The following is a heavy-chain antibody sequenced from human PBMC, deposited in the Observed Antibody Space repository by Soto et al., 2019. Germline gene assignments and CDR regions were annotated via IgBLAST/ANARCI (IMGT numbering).Heavy chain of an antibody. Sequence: EVQLVESGGGLVQPGGSLRLSCAASGCNFSTHSMNWVRQAPGKGLEWISYITSSDVTMYADAVKGRFTISRDNAKNSLYLQMNSLRGEDTAVYFCVGEVGFQLIYWGQGTLVTVSS. CDR1: GCNFSTHS. J-gene: IGHJ4*02. D-gene: IGHD2-2*01. CDR2: ITSSDVT. CDR3: VGEVGFQLIY. V-gene: IGHV3-48*01.